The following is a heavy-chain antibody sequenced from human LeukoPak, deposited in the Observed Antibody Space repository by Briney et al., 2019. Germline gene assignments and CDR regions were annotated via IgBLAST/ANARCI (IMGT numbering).Heavy chain of an antibody. CDR3: ARWVPGDYHFDY. J-gene: IGHJ4*02. CDR2: ISYDGSNK. D-gene: IGHD4-17*01. V-gene: IGHV3-30-3*01. Sequence: PGRSLRLSCAASGFTFSSYAMHWVRQAPGKGLEWVAVISYDGSNKYYADSVKGRFTISRDNSKNTLYLQMNSLRAEDTAVYYCARWVPGDYHFDYWGQGTLVTVSS. CDR1: GFTFSSYA.